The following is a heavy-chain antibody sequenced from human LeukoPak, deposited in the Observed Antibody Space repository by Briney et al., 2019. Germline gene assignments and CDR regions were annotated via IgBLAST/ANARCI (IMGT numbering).Heavy chain of an antibody. V-gene: IGHV5-51*01. CDR3: ARSLSWGSGSYYRKPHNWFDP. CDR1: GYSFTTYW. J-gene: IGHJ5*02. D-gene: IGHD3-10*01. CDR2: IYPGDSDI. Sequence: GESLKISCKGSGYSFTTYWIGWVRQMPGKGLEWMGIIYPGDSDIRYSPSFQGQVSISADKSISTAYLQWSSLKASDTAMYYCARSLSWGSGSYYRKPHNWFDPWGQGTLVTISS.